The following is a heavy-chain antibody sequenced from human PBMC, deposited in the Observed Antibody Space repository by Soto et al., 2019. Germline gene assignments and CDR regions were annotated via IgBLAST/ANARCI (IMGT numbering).Heavy chain of an antibody. CDR1: GFTFSSYA. D-gene: IGHD1-26*01. V-gene: IGHV3-30-3*01. CDR2: ISYDGSNK. J-gene: IGHJ4*02. Sequence: GGSLRLSCAASGFTFSSYAMHWVRQAPGKGLEWVAVISYDGSNKYYADSVKGRFTISRDNSKNTLYLQMNSLRAEDTAVYYCARDLNQYSGSYMVLWGQGTLVTVSS. CDR3: ARDLNQYSGSYMVL.